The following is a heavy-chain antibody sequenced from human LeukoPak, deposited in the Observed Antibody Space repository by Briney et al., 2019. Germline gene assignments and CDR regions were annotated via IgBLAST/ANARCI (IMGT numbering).Heavy chain of an antibody. CDR2: IYTSGST. V-gene: IGHV4-4*07. D-gene: IGHD3-22*01. CDR3: ARGSHSGDYDRLDY. J-gene: IGHJ4*02. Sequence: SETLSLTCTVSGGSISSYYWSWIRQPAGKGLEWMGRIYTSGSTDYNPSLKSRVTMSVDMSKNQFSLKLSSVTAADTAVYYCARGSHSGDYDRLDYWGQGTLVTVSS. CDR1: GGSISSYY.